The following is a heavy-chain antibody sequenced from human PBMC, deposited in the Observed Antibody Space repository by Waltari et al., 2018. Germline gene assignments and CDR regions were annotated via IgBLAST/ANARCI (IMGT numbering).Heavy chain of an antibody. J-gene: IGHJ6*02. D-gene: IGHD2-15*01. CDR2: MNPNSGNT. CDR1: GYTFTSYD. V-gene: IGHV1-8*01. Sequence: QVQLVQSGAEVKKPGASVKVSCKASGYTFTSYDINWVRQATGQGLEWMGWMNPNSGNTGYAQKFQGRVTMTRNTSISTAYMELSSLRSEDTAVYYCARDYSDYYYYGMDVWGQGTTVTVSS. CDR3: ARDYSDYYYYGMDV.